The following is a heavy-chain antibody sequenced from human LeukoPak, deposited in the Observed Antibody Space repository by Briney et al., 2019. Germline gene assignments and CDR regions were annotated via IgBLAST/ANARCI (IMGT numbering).Heavy chain of an antibody. D-gene: IGHD3-16*01. CDR3: TRGAGWLIDY. Sequence: PSETLSLTCTVYSGSISSYYWSWIRQPPGKGLEWIGYIYYSGSTNYNPSLKSRVTISVDTSKNQFSLKLNTLTTADTDVYYCTRGAGWLIDYWGQGILVTVSS. V-gene: IGHV4-59*01. CDR2: IYYSGST. J-gene: IGHJ4*02. CDR1: SGSISSYY.